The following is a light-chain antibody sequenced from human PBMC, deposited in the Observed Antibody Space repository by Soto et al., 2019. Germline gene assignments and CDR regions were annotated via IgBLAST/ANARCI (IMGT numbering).Light chain of an antibody. Sequence: DIQMTQSPSTLSASVGDRVTITCRASQSISTWLAWYQQKPGKAPKLLIYGASSLESGVPSRFSGSGSGTQFTLTISGLQPDDSATYYCQQYNDYSRTFGQGTKVDI. V-gene: IGKV1-5*01. CDR1: QSISTW. J-gene: IGKJ1*01. CDR3: QQYNDYSRT. CDR2: GAS.